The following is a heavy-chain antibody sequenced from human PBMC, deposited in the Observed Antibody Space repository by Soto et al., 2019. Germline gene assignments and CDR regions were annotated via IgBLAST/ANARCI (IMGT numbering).Heavy chain of an antibody. CDR2: ISSNGGST. CDR1: GFTFSSYA. D-gene: IGHD2-21*02. J-gene: IGHJ4*02. Sequence: GGSLRLSCSASGFTFSSYAMHWVRQAPGKGLEYVSAISSNGGSTYYADSVKGRFTISRDNSKNTLYLQMSSLRAEDTAVYYCVKDRGFCPAHPDCYPMYYFDYWGQGTLVTVSS. CDR3: VKDRGFCPAHPDCYPMYYFDY. V-gene: IGHV3-64D*08.